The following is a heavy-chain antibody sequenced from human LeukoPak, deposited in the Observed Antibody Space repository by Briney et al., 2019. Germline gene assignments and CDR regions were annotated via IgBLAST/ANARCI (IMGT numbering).Heavy chain of an antibody. CDR2: IYYSGIT. CDR3: ARPRRGYSYALAFDI. J-gene: IGHJ3*02. Sequence: PSETLSLTCTVSGGSISSYYWSWIRQPPGKGLELIGYIYYSGITNYNPSLKSRVTISVATSKNQFSLKLSSVTAADTAVYYCARPRRGYSYALAFDIWGQGTMVTVSS. V-gene: IGHV4-59*01. CDR1: GGSISSYY. D-gene: IGHD5-18*01.